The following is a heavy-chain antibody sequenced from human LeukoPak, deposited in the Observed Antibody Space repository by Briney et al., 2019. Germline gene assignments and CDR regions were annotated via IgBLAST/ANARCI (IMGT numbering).Heavy chain of an antibody. CDR3: AREESGSSRRESFDY. D-gene: IGHD1-26*01. Sequence: SETLSLTCTVSGGSISSGDYYWSWIRQPPGKGLEWIGYIYYSGSTYYNPSLKSRVTISVDTSKNQFSLKLSSVTAADTAVYYCAREESGSSRRESFDYWGQGTLVTVSS. J-gene: IGHJ4*02. V-gene: IGHV4-30-4*01. CDR2: IYYSGST. CDR1: GGSISSGDYY.